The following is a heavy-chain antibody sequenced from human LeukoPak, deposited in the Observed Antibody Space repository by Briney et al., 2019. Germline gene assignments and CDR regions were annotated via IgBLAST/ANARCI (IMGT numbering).Heavy chain of an antibody. J-gene: IGHJ3*02. CDR1: GHTFTGYY. V-gene: IGHV1-2*02. CDR3: ARARNYYDSSDYYYEGDAFDI. Sequence: ASVKVSCKASGHTFTGYYMHWVRQAPGQGLEWMGWINPNSGGTNYAQKFQGRVTMTRDTSISTAYMELSSLRSEDTAVYYCARARNYYDSSDYYYEGDAFDIWGQGTMVTVSS. D-gene: IGHD3-22*01. CDR2: INPNSGGT.